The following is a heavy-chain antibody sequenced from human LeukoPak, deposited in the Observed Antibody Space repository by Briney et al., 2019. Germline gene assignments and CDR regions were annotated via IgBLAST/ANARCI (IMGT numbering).Heavy chain of an antibody. V-gene: IGHV4-34*01. CDR1: GGSFSGYY. D-gene: IGHD6-13*01. CDR2: INHSGST. J-gene: IGHJ4*02. CDR3: ARLRVGRLYSSSWSTRTGFDY. Sequence: SETLSLTCAVYGGSFSGYYWSWIRQPPGKGLEWIGEINHSGSTNYNPSLKSRVTISVDTSKNQFSLKLSSVTAADTAVYYCARLRVGRLYSSSWSTRTGFDYWGQGTLVTVSS.